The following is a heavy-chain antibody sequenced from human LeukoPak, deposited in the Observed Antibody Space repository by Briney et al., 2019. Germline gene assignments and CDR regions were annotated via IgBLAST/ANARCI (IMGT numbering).Heavy chain of an antibody. CDR1: GFTFSSYD. V-gene: IGHV3-23*01. Sequence: PGGSLRLSCAASGFTFSSYDMTWVRQAPGRGLEWVSSIRPSGDNTYYADSVKGRFTISRDNSKNTLYLQMNSLRAEDTAVYYCAKESYSSGWYYFDYWGQGTLVTVSS. CDR3: AKESYSSGWYYFDY. CDR2: IRPSGDNT. J-gene: IGHJ4*02. D-gene: IGHD6-19*01.